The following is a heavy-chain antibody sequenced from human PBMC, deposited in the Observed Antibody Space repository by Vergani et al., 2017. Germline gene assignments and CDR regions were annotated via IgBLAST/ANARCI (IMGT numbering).Heavy chain of an antibody. D-gene: IGHD3-3*01. CDR1: GYSFTSYW. CDR3: ARSFYDFWSGYYPAWNY. V-gene: IGHV5-51*01. CDR2: IYPGDSDT. Sequence: EVQLVQSGAEVKKPGASLKISCKGSGYSFTSYWVGWVRQMPGKGLEWMGIIYPGDSDTRYSPSFQGQVTISADKSINTAYLQWSSLKASDTAMYYCARSFYDFWSGYYPAWNYWGQGTLVTVSS. J-gene: IGHJ4*02.